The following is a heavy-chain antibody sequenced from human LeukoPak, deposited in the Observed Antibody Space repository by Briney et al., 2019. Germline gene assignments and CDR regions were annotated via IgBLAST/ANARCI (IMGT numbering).Heavy chain of an antibody. CDR3: ARGGSIKGGPHNWFDP. V-gene: IGHV4-34*01. J-gene: IGHJ5*02. CDR2: INHSGST. CDR1: GGSFSGYY. D-gene: IGHD3-10*01. Sequence: PSETLSLTCAVYGGSFSGYYWSWIRQPPGKGLGWIGEINHSGSTNYNPSLKSRVTISVDTSKNQFSLKLSSVTAADTAVYYCARGGSIKGGPHNWFDPWGQGTLVTVSS.